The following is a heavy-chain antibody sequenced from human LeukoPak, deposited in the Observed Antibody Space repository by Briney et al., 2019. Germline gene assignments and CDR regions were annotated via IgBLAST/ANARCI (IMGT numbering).Heavy chain of an antibody. CDR2: MNPNSGNT. V-gene: IGHV1-8*01. Sequence: ASVKVSCKASGYTFTSYDINWVRQAPGQGLEWMGWMNPNSGNTGYAQKFQGRVTMTRNTSISTAYMELSSLRSEDTAVYYCARLPHTYDSSGYYRYWGQGTLVTVSS. CDR1: GYTFTSYD. D-gene: IGHD3-22*01. CDR3: ARLPHTYDSSGYYRY. J-gene: IGHJ4*02.